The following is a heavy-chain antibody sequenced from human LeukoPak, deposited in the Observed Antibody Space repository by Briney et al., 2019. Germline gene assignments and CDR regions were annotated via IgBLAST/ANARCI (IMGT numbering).Heavy chain of an antibody. CDR1: GYTFTSYY. CDR3: ARGDSITIFGVVTAYYFDY. CDR2: IIPIFGTA. Sequence: SVKVSCTASGYTFTSYYMHWVRQAPGQGLEWMGGIIPIFGTANYAQKFQGRVTITADESTSTAYMELSSLRSEDTAVYYCARGDSITIFGVVTAYYFDYWGQGTLVTVSS. D-gene: IGHD3-3*01. J-gene: IGHJ4*02. V-gene: IGHV1-69*13.